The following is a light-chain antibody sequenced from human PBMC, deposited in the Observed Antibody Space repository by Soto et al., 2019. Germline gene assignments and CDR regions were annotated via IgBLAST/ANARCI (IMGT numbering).Light chain of an antibody. J-gene: IGKJ2*01. Sequence: DIVMTQSPDSLAVSLGERATINCKSSQTILYSSNNKNYLAWYQQKPGRPPRLLIYWASTRESGVPDRFSGSGSGTEFTLTISSLQAEDEAVYYCQQYYSSPYTFGQGTKLEI. CDR2: WAS. CDR3: QQYYSSPYT. V-gene: IGKV4-1*01. CDR1: QTILYSSNNKNY.